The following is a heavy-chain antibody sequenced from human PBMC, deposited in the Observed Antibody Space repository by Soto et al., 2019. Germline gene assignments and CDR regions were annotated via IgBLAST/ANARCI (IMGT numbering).Heavy chain of an antibody. CDR3: ARASHSSGWSARSGEALDY. Sequence: SETLSLTCVVSGGSITSYHWSWIRQPPGKGLEWIGYIYYSGSTNYNPSLKSRVTISVDTSKNQFSLKLSSVTAADTAVYYCARASHSSGWSARSGEALDYWGQGTLVTVSS. CDR1: GGSITSYH. D-gene: IGHD6-19*01. CDR2: IYYSGST. J-gene: IGHJ4*02. V-gene: IGHV4-59*01.